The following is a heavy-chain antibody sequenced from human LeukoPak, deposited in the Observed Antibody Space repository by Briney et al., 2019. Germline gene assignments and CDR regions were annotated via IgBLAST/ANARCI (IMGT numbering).Heavy chain of an antibody. CDR3: ARGTVTMVDY. V-gene: IGHV3-30*14. CDR2: ISYDGSNK. CDR1: GFTFSSYA. D-gene: IGHD3-10*01. J-gene: IGHJ4*02. Sequence: GGSLRLSCAASGFTFSSYAMHWVRQAPGKGLEWVAVISYDGSNKYYADSVKGRFTISRDNSKNTLFLQMNSLRAGDTAVYYCARGTVTMVDYWGQGTLVTVSS.